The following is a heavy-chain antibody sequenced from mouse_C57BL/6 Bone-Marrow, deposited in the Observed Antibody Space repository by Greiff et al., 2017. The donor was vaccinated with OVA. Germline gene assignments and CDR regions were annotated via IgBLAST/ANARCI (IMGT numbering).Heavy chain of an antibody. CDR1: GFTFSSYG. J-gene: IGHJ3*01. CDR3: ARQVLYATSVGFAY. D-gene: IGHD2-3*01. CDR2: ISSGGSYT. Sequence: EVQRVESGGDLVKPGGSLKLSCAASGFTFSSYGMSWVRQTPDKRLEWVATISSGGSYTYYPDSVKGRFTISRDNAKNTLYLQMSSLKSEDTAMYYCARQVLYATSVGFAYWGQGTLVTVSA. V-gene: IGHV5-6*01.